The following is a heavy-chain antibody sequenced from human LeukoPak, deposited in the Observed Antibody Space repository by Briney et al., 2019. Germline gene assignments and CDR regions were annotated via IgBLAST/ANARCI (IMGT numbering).Heavy chain of an antibody. J-gene: IGHJ6*03. CDR3: AGGHSGSSAKVLYYYYMDV. D-gene: IGHD1-26*01. CDR1: GGSITTDF. Sequence: SETLSLTCVVSGGSITTDFWSWIRQPAGEGLEWIGRVYTNGGTNYNPSLKSRVTMSIDTAKNQISLKVRSVTAADTAVYYCAGGHSGSSAKVLYYYYMDVWGKGTTVTVSS. CDR2: VYTNGGT. V-gene: IGHV4-4*07.